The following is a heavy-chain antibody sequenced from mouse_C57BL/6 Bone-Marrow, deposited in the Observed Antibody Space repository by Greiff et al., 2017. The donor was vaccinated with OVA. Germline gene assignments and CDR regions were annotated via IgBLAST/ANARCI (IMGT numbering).Heavy chain of an antibody. J-gene: IGHJ1*03. CDR1: GYSFTGYY. V-gene: IGHV1-42*01. CDR3: AREGLTTVEATDWYFDV. Sequence: VQLQQSGPELVKPGASVKISCKASGYSFTGYYMNWVKQSPEKSLEWIGELNPSTGGTTYNQKFKAKATLTVDNSSSTAYMQLKSLTSADSAVYYCAREGLTTVEATDWYFDVWGTGTTVTVSS. D-gene: IGHD1-1*01. CDR2: LNPSTGGT.